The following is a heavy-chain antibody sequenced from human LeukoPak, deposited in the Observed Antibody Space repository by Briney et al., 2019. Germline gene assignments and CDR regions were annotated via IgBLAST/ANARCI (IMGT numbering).Heavy chain of an antibody. Sequence: PSETLSLTCAVYGGSFSGYYWSWIRQPPGKGLEWIGEINHSGSTNYNPSLKSRVTISVDTSKNQFSLKLSSVTAADTAVYYCARHIYDFWSGYLNWGQGTLVTVSS. V-gene: IGHV4-34*01. D-gene: IGHD3-3*01. CDR2: INHSGST. CDR3: ARHIYDFWSGYLN. J-gene: IGHJ4*02. CDR1: GGSFSGYY.